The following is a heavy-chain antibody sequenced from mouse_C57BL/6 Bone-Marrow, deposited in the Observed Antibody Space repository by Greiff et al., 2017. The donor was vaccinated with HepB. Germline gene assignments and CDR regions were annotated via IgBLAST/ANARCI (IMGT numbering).Heavy chain of an antibody. J-gene: IGHJ2*01. CDR1: GYTFTSYW. Sequence: QVQLQQPGAELVKPGASVKMSCKASGYTFTSYWITWVKQRPGQGLEWIGDIYPGSGSTNYNEKFKSKATLTVDTSSSTAYMQLSSLTSEDSAVYYCARGAFYYGDPALCYWGQGTTLTVSS. V-gene: IGHV1-55*01. D-gene: IGHD2-13*01. CDR2: IYPGSGST. CDR3: ARGAFYYGDPALCY.